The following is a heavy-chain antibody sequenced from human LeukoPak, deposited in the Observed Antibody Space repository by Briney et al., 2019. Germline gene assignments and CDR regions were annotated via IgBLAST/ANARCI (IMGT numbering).Heavy chain of an antibody. Sequence: SVKVSCKASGGTFSSYAISWVRQAPGEGLEWMGGIIPIFGTANYAQKFQGRVTITADESTSTAYMELSSLRSEDTAVYYCAVTTGTAASDAFAIWGQGTMVTVSS. V-gene: IGHV1-69*13. J-gene: IGHJ3*02. CDR3: AVTTGTAASDAFAI. CDR1: GGTFSSYA. CDR2: IIPIFGTA. D-gene: IGHD1-1*01.